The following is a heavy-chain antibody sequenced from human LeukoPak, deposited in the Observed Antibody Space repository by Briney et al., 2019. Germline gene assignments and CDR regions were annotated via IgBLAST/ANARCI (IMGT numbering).Heavy chain of an antibody. Sequence: GGSLRLSCAASGFTFTTFGMHWVRQAPGKGLEWVTFITYDGSNKYYADSVKGRFTISRDNAKNTLYLQMNSLRVEDTAVYYCTRVGRSYYGNFDYWGQGTLVTVSS. CDR2: ITYDGSNK. J-gene: IGHJ4*02. V-gene: IGHV3-30*12. CDR1: GFTFTTFG. CDR3: TRVGRSYYGNFDY. D-gene: IGHD3-10*01.